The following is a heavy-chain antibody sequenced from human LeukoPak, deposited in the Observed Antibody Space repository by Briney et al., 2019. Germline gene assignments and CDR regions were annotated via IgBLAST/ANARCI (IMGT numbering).Heavy chain of an antibody. J-gene: IGHJ6*02. CDR2: IYSGGST. Sequence: GGSLRLSCPAYGFTVSTNYRSWVRQAPGKGLEWFSVIYSGGSTYYADSVKGRFTISRDNSKNTVYLQMNSLRGEDTAVYYCARESGSYSMARDFGMAVWGQRTTVTVSS. CDR1: GFTVSTNY. CDR3: ARESGSYSMARDFGMAV. V-gene: IGHV3-66*01. D-gene: IGHD1-26*01.